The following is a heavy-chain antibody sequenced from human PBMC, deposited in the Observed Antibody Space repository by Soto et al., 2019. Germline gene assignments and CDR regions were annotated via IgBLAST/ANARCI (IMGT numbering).Heavy chain of an antibody. D-gene: IGHD1-7*01. J-gene: IGHJ4*02. CDR3: ARDTLELLYYFDY. Sequence: RRLSCAASGFTFSNYWMHWVRQAPGKGLVWVSRINSDGSSASYADSVKGRFTISRDNAKNTLYLQMNSLRAEDTAVYYCARDTLELLYYFDYWGQGTLVTVYS. CDR1: GFTFSNYW. CDR2: INSDGSSA. V-gene: IGHV3-74*01.